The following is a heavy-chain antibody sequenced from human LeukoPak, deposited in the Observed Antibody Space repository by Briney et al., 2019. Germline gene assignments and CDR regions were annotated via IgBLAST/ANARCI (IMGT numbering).Heavy chain of an antibody. D-gene: IGHD3-16*01. Sequence: PGGSLRLSCAASGFTFSSYGIHWVRQAPGKGLKWVALIWFEGSNKYYADSVRGRFTISRDNSKSTVYLQMNSLRAEDTAIYYCTRELPSGLRAFDVWGQGTMVTVSS. J-gene: IGHJ3*01. CDR2: IWFEGSNK. V-gene: IGHV3-33*01. CDR1: GFTFSSYG. CDR3: TRELPSGLRAFDV.